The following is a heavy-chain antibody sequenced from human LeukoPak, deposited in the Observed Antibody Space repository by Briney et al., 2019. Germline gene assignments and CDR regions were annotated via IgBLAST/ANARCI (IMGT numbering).Heavy chain of an antibody. CDR2: ISSSSSYI. CDR3: ARVSIAVAGIPY. D-gene: IGHD6-19*01. CDR1: GFTFSSYS. J-gene: IGHJ4*02. Sequence: PGGSLRLSCAASGFTFSSYSMTWVRQAPGKGLEWASSISSSSSYIYYADSVKGRFTISRDNAKNSLYLQMNSLRAEDTAVYYCARVSIAVAGIPYWGQGTLVTVSS. V-gene: IGHV3-21*01.